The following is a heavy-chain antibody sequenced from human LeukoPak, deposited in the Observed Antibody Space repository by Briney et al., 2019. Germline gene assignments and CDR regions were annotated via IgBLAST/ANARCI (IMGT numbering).Heavy chain of an antibody. CDR3: ARYNHGSFDY. Sequence: GGSLRLSCAASRFTFRNYAMHWVRQAPGKGPEWVAVMSYDGSNKYYADSVRGRFTISRDNSKNTLYLQMTSLRAEDTAMYYCARYNHGSFDYWGQGTLVTVSS. V-gene: IGHV3-30-3*01. CDR1: RFTFRNYA. D-gene: IGHD5-18*01. CDR2: MSYDGSNK. J-gene: IGHJ4*02.